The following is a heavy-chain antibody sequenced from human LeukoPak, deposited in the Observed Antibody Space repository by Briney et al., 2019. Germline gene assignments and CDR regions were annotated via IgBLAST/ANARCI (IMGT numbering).Heavy chain of an antibody. J-gene: IGHJ4*02. CDR1: GGTFSSYA. Sequence: SVKVSCKASGGTFSSYAISWVRQAPGQGLEWMGGIIPIFGTANYAQKFQGRVTITADESTSTAYMELSSLRSEDTAVYYCARVGTLWFGELSGVFDYWGQGTLVTVSS. D-gene: IGHD3-10*01. V-gene: IGHV1-69*13. CDR3: ARVGTLWFGELSGVFDY. CDR2: IIPIFGTA.